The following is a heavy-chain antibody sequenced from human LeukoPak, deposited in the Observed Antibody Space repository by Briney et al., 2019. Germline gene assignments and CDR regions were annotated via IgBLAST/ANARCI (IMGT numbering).Heavy chain of an antibody. Sequence: ETLSLTCTVSGGSISSYYWSWIRQPPGKGLEWIGYIYYSGSTNYNPSLKSRVTISVDTSKNQFSLKLSSVTAADTAVYYCASQYCGGDCHIDKWGDYFDYWGQGTLVTVSS. CDR1: GGSISSYY. CDR2: IYYSGST. J-gene: IGHJ4*02. V-gene: IGHV4-59*01. D-gene: IGHD2-21*01. CDR3: ASQYCGGDCHIDKWGDYFDY.